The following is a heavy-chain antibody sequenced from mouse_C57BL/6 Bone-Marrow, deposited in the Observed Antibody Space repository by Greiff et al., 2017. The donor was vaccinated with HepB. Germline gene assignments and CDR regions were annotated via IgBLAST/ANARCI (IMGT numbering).Heavy chain of an antibody. CDR3: AIYDYDGPYYFDY. CDR2: ISSGSSTI. CDR1: GFTFSDYG. Sequence: EVHLVESGGGLVKPGGSLKLSCAASGFTFSDYGMHWVRQAPEKGLEWVAYISSGSSTIYYADTVKGRFTISRDNAKNTLFLQMTSLRSEDTAMYYCAIYDYDGPYYFDYWGQGTTLTVSS. V-gene: IGHV5-17*01. D-gene: IGHD2-4*01. J-gene: IGHJ2*01.